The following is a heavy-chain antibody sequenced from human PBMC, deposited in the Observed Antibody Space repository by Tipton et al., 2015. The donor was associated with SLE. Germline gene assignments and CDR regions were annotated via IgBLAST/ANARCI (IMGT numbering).Heavy chain of an antibody. CDR1: GFTLNDYA. CDR2: MSWNGVDI. CDR3: AKVDCAADCHRDY. D-gene: IGHD2-21*01. V-gene: IGHV3-9*01. J-gene: IGHJ4*02. Sequence: SLRLSCAASGFTLNDYAMHWVRQAPGKGLEWVSSMSWNGVDIGYADSVKGRFTISRDNSNNMVYLQMNSVTAEDTALYYCAKVDCAADCHRDYWGQGTLVTVSS.